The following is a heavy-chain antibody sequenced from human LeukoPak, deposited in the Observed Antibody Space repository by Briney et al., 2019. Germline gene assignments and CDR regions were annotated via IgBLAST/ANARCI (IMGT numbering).Heavy chain of an antibody. D-gene: IGHD6-6*01. J-gene: IGHJ6*03. V-gene: IGHV3-43D*03. CDR3: AKSKSSSSGSNYMDV. CDR2: ISWDGGST. CDR1: GFTFDDYA. Sequence: GGSLRLSCAAFGFTFDDYAMHWVRQAPGKGLEWVSVISWDGGSTYYADSVKGRFTISRDNSKNSLYLQMHSLRAEDTALYYCAKSKSSSSGSNYMDVWGKGTTVTVSS.